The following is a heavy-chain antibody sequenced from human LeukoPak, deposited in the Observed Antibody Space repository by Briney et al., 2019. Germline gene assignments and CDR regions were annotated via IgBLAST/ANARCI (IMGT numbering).Heavy chain of an antibody. V-gene: IGHV4-61*02. J-gene: IGHJ4*02. CDR3: ARDLGWQHGY. D-gene: IGHD3/OR15-3a*01. CDR2: IYTSGST. Sequence: PSETLSLTCTVSGGSISSGSYYWSWIRQPAGKGLEWIGRIYTSGSTNYNPSLKSRVTISVDTSKNQFSLKLSSVTAADTAVYYCARDLGWQHGYWGQGTLVTVSS. CDR1: GGSISSGSYY.